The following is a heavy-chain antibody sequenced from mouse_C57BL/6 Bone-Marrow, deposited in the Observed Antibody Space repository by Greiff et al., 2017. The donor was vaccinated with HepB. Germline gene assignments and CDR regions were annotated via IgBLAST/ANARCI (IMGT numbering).Heavy chain of an antibody. CDR1: GFSLSTFGMG. Sequence: QVTLKESGPGILQPSQTLSLTCSFSGFSLSTFGMGVGWIRQPSGKGLEWLAHIWWDDDKYYNPALKSRLTISKDTSKNQGFLKIANVDTADTATYYCARIVRHGSSYGFAYWGQGTLVTVSA. CDR3: ARIVRHGSSYGFAY. J-gene: IGHJ3*01. V-gene: IGHV8-8*01. CDR2: IWWDDDK. D-gene: IGHD1-1*01.